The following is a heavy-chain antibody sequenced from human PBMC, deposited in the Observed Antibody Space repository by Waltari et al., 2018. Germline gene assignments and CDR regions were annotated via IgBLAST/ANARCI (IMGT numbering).Heavy chain of an antibody. J-gene: IGHJ4*02. V-gene: IGHV3-74*01. D-gene: IGHD1-26*01. CDR3: VREKDLGGTCVFDF. CDR2: TNQDGSGA. Sequence: EVQLVESGGGLVQTGGSLRLSCAASGFGFSNYWMDWVRQVPGKGLVWVGRTNQDGSGAAYADFVAGRLTISRDNAKSTLHLQMTSLTAEDTAVYYCVREKDLGGTCVFDFWGRGTLVTVSS. CDR1: GFGFSNYW.